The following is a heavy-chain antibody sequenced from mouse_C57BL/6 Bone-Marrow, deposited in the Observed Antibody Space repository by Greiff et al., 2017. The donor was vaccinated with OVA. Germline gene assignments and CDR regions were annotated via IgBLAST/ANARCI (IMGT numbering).Heavy chain of an antibody. CDR1: GYSITSGYY. CDR3: ARGGYLAWFAY. D-gene: IGHD2-2*01. J-gene: IGHJ3*01. CDR2: ISYDGSN. Sequence: ESGPGLVKPSQSLSLTCSVTGYSITSGYYWNWIRQFPGNKLEWMGYISYDGSNNYNPSLKNRISITRDTSKNQFFLKLNSVTTEDTATYYCARGGYLAWFAYWGQGTLVTVSA. V-gene: IGHV3-6*01.